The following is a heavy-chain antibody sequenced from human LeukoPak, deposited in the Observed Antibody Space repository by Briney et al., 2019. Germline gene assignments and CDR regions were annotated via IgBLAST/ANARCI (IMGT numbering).Heavy chain of an antibody. J-gene: IGHJ5*02. V-gene: IGHV4-4*07. CDR3: ARDAVDCSSTSCYNWFDP. CDR1: GGPFSDYY. CDR2: IYTSGNT. Sequence: PSETLSLTCTVSGGPFSDYYWYWIRQPAGEGLEWIGRIYTSGNTNYNPSLKSRVTMSVDTSKNQFSLKLSSVTAADTAVYYCARDAVDCSSTSCYNWFDPWGQGTLVTVSS. D-gene: IGHD2-2*01.